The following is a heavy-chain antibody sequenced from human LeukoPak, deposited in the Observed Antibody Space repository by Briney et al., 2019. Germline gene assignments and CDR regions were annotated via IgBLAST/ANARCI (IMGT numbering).Heavy chain of an antibody. Sequence: SETLSLTCTVSGYSISSGYYWGWIRQPPGKGLEWIGSIYHSGSTYYNPSLKSRVTISVDTSKNQFSLKLSSVTAADTAVYYCARVGTVVAAGTDYYYYYMDVWGKGTTVTVSS. V-gene: IGHV4-38-2*02. J-gene: IGHJ6*03. CDR2: IYHSGST. D-gene: IGHD6-13*01. CDR3: ARVGTVVAAGTDYYYYYMDV. CDR1: GYSISSGYY.